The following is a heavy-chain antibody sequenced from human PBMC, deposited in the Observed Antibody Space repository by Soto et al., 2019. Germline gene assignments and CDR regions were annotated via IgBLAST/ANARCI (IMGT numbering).Heavy chain of an antibody. V-gene: IGHV3-30*18. Sequence: QVQLVESGGGVVQPGRSLRLSCAASGFTFSSYGMHWVRQAPGKGLEWVAVISYDGSNKYYADSVKGRFTISRDNSKNTMYFQMNSRRAEDTAVYYYGKRRYSGGDLRRHGFDPWGQGTLVTVSS. CDR2: ISYDGSNK. D-gene: IGHD1-26*01. J-gene: IGHJ5*02. CDR3: GKRRYSGGDLRRHGFDP. CDR1: GFTFSSYG.